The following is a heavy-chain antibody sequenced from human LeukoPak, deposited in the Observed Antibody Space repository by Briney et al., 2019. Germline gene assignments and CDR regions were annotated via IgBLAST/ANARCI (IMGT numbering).Heavy chain of an antibody. D-gene: IGHD1-1*01. J-gene: IGHJ4*02. CDR3: ARGLAGTTFY. CDR2: INHSGST. Sequence: GSLRLSCAASGFTFSTYEMHWVRQPPGKGLEWIGEINHSGSTNYNPSLKSRVTISVDTSKNQFSLKLSSVTAADTAVYYCARGLAGTTFYWGQGTLVTVSS. V-gene: IGHV4-34*01. CDR1: GFTFSTYE.